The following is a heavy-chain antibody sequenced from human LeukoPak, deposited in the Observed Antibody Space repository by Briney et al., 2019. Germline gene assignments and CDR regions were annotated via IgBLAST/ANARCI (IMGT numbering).Heavy chain of an antibody. V-gene: IGHV3-23*01. D-gene: IGHD4-17*01. CDR1: GSTFSSYA. J-gene: IGHJ4*02. CDR2: ISVSGGST. Sequence: GGSLRLSCAASGSTFSSYAMSWVRQAPGKGLEWVSAISVSGGSTYYADSLKGRFTISRDNSNNTLFLQMNRLTGEDTAVYYCAYSDHFDTWRQGTLVSVSS. CDR3: AYSDHFDT.